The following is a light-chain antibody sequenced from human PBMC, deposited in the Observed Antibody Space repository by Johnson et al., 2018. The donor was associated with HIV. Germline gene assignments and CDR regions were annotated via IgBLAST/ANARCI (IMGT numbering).Light chain of an antibody. CDR3: GTWDNSLSANV. V-gene: IGLV1-51*02. J-gene: IGLJ1*01. CDR2: ENN. CDR1: SSNIGNNY. Sequence: QAVLTQPPSVSAAPGQKVTISCSGTSSNIGNNYVSWYQQFPGTAPKLVIYENNKRPSGIPDRFSGSKSGTSATLGITGLQTGDEADYYCGTWDNSLSANVFGTGTKVTVL.